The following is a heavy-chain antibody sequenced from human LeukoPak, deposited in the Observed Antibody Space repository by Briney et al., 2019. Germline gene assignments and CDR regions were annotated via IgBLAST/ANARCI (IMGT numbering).Heavy chain of an antibody. V-gene: IGHV4-59*01. CDR1: GGSISNYY. CDR3: ARGKFSYDSTAYYYDY. D-gene: IGHD3-22*01. CDR2: LSYSGST. J-gene: IGHJ4*02. Sequence: SETLSLNCTVSGGSISNYYWIWLRQPPGKGLKWIAYLSYSGSTNHNPSLKSRVVISIDTSKNQFSLRLSSVTAADTAVYYCARGKFSYDSTAYYYDYWGQGTLVTVSS.